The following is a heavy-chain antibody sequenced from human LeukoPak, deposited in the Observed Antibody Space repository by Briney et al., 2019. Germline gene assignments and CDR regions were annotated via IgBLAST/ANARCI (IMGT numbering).Heavy chain of an antibody. CDR2: VYSSWST. D-gene: IGHD6-13*01. V-gene: IGHV4-59*11. J-gene: IGHJ6*03. Sequence: PSETLSLTCTVSGGSISRHYWSWIRQSPGKGREWIGNVYSSWSTNYNPSLWSRVTISVDPSKIHFSLKLISATAADTAVYYCARGGAAARLLYNHYHYMDVWGKGTTVTVSS. CDR3: ARGGAAARLLYNHYHYMDV. CDR1: GGSISRHY.